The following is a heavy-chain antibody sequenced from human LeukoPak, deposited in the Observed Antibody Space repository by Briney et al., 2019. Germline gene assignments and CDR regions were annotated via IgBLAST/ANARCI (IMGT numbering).Heavy chain of an antibody. J-gene: IGHJ4*02. CDR3: AKDYYGSGSYRNPNPFDY. V-gene: IGHV3-23*01. CDR1: GFTFSSYA. CDR2: ISGSGGST. D-gene: IGHD3-10*01. Sequence: GGSLRLSCAASGFTFSSYAMSWVRQAPGKGLEWVSAISGSGGSTYYADSVKGRFTISRDNSKNTLYLQMNSLRAEDTAVYYCAKDYYGSGSYRNPNPFDYWGQGTLVTVSS.